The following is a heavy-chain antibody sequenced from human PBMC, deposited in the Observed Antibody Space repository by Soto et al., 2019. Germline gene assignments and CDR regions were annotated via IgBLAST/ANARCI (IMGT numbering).Heavy chain of an antibody. CDR1: GASVSSYY. Sequence: SETLTLTCTVSGASVSSYYWSWIRQPPGKGLEWLGYILYTGNTNYNPSLKSRVTMSVDTSKNQVSLKLSAVTAADTAVYFCARAAYGSGSYYAPYYYYAMDVWGQGTTVTVSS. J-gene: IGHJ6*02. CDR2: ILYTGNT. CDR3: ARAAYGSGSYYAPYYYYAMDV. D-gene: IGHD3-10*01. V-gene: IGHV4-59*02.